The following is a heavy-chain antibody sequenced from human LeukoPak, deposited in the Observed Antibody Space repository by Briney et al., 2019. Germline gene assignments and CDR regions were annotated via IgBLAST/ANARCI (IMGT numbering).Heavy chain of an antibody. CDR2: INHSGST. Sequence: SETLSLTCAVYGGSFSGYYWSWIRQPPGKGLEWIGEINHSGSTNYNPSLKSRVTISVDTSKNQFSLKLSSVTAADTAVYYCARGQSDGSGIAVAGNFDYWGQGTLVTVSS. J-gene: IGHJ4*02. V-gene: IGHV4-34*01. CDR1: GGSFSGYY. D-gene: IGHD6-19*01. CDR3: ARGQSDGSGIAVAGNFDY.